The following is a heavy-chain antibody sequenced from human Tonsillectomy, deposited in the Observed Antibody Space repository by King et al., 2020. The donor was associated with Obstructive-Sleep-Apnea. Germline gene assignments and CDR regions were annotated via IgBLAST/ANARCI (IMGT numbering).Heavy chain of an antibody. CDR3: ARDTVFYSNPDYYYYYMDV. D-gene: IGHD4-11*01. CDR2: ISSSSSTI. J-gene: IGHJ6*03. CDR1: GFTFSSYS. V-gene: IGHV3-48*02. Sequence: VQLVESGGGLVQPGGSLRLSCASSGFTFSSYSMNWVRQAPGKGLEWVSYISSSSSTIYYADSGTGRFTISRDNAKNSLYLQMNSLRDEETAVYYCARDTVFYSNPDYYYYYMDVWGQGTTVTVSS.